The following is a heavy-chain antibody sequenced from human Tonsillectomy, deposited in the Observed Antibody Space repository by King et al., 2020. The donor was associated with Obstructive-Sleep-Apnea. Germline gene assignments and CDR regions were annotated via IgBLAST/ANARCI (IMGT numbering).Heavy chain of an antibody. CDR2: ISWNSGSI. V-gene: IGHV3-9*01. CDR3: AKDGGYCSGGTCYYFDS. J-gene: IGHJ4*01. Sequence: VQLVESGGGLVQPGRSLRLSCAASGFTFDDYAMHWVRQAPGKGLEWVSGISWNSGSIDYADSVKGRFTISRDNAKNSLYLQMNSLRAEDTALYYCAKDGGYCSGGTCYYFDSWGHGTLVTVSS. D-gene: IGHD2-15*01. CDR1: GFTFDDYA.